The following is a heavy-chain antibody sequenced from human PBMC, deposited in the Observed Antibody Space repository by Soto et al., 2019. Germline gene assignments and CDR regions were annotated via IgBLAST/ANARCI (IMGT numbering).Heavy chain of an antibody. CDR3: ARSLGPSRHFFDH. CDR2: LSDRT. Sequence: EVQLLDSGGHLVQPGGSLRLSCAASGFTISNYAMSWVRQAPGKGLEWVSTLSDRTYYTDSVRGRFTISRDTSENTLYLQMNSLGVEDTAVHYCARSLGPSRHFFDHWGQGTLVTVSS. CDR1: GFTISNYA. J-gene: IGHJ4*02. D-gene: IGHD3-16*01. V-gene: IGHV3-23*01.